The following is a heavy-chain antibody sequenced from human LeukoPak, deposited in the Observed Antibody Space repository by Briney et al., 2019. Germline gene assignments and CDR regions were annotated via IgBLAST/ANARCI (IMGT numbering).Heavy chain of an antibody. D-gene: IGHD5-12*01. CDR2: IYYSGNT. CDR3: ARASYSGSFDY. V-gene: IGHV4-39*07. Sequence: SETLSLTCTVSGVSISSSNSYWGWIRQPPGKGLEWIGSIYYSGNTYYNASLKSRVTISVDTSKNQFSLKLSSVTAADTAVYYCARASYSGSFDYWGQGTLVTVSS. CDR1: GVSISSSNSY. J-gene: IGHJ4*02.